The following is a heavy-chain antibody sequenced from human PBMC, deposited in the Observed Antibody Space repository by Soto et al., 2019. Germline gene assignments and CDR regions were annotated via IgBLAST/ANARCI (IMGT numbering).Heavy chain of an antibody. CDR2: ISSSSSTI. Sequence: EVQLVESGGGLVQPGGSLRLSCAASGFTFSSYSMNWVRQAPGKGLEWVSYISSSSSTIYYADSVKGRFTISRDHAKNSLYGQMNSLRAEDATVYYCAGDSRERGDCSCSGRDLVHHGGQGNMVPVPS. V-gene: IGHV3-48*01. D-gene: IGHD2-2*01. CDR1: GFTFSSYS. J-gene: IGHJ4*02. CDR3: AGDSRERGDCSCSGRDLVHH.